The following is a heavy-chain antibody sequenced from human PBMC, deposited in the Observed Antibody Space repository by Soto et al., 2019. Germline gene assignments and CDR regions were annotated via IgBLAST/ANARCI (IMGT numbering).Heavy chain of an antibody. V-gene: IGHV3-23*01. CDR1: KFTFSKGA. D-gene: IGHD1-26*01. CDR3: AKERATTTAFDY. Sequence: PRGALIVNCASYKFTFSKGAMSWVRQAPGKGLEWVSLITENGGSTYYADSVNGRLTISRDNTKNTLFLQMNSLRPEDTAVYYCAKERATTTAFDYGGQGALVTFSS. J-gene: IGHJ4*02. CDR2: ITENGGST.